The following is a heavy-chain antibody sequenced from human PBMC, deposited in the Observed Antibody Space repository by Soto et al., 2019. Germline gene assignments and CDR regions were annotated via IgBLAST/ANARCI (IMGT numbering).Heavy chain of an antibody. J-gene: IGHJ5*02. CDR1: GDSVSSNSAA. CDR2: TYYRSKWYN. D-gene: IGHD3-22*01. V-gene: IGHV6-1*01. CDR3: ARSVTMIVVVLNWFDP. Sequence: PSPTLSLTCAISGDSVSSNSAAWNWIRQSPSRGLEWLGRTYYRSKWYNDYAVSVKSRITINPDTSKNQFSLQLNSVTPEDTAVYYCARSVTMIVVVLNWFDPWGQGTRVTSPQ.